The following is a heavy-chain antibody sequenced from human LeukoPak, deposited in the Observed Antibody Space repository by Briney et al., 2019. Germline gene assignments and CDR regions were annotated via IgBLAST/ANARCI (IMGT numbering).Heavy chain of an antibody. V-gene: IGHV3-30*04. CDR1: GFTFSSYA. CDR3: AKSHGYSYGFDY. CDR2: ISYDGSNK. Sequence: GGSLRLSCAASGFTFSSYAMHWVRQAPGKWLEWVALISYDGSNKYYADSVKGRFTISRDNSKNTLYLQMNSLRAEDTAVYYCAKSHGYSYGFDYWGQGTLVTVSS. J-gene: IGHJ4*02. D-gene: IGHD5-18*01.